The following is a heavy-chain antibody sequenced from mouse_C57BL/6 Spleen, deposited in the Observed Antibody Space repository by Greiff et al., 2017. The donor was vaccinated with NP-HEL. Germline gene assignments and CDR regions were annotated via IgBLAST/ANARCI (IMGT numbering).Heavy chain of an antibody. Sequence: VQLQQPGAELVKPGASVKLSCKASGYTFTSYWMHWVKQRPGQGLEWIGMIHPNSGSTNYNEKFKSKATLTVDKSSSTAYMQLSSLTSEDSAVYYCARKDSSNYVDYAMDYWGQGTSVTVSS. D-gene: IGHD2-5*01. V-gene: IGHV1-64*01. J-gene: IGHJ4*01. CDR2: IHPNSGST. CDR3: ARKDSSNYVDYAMDY. CDR1: GYTFTSYW.